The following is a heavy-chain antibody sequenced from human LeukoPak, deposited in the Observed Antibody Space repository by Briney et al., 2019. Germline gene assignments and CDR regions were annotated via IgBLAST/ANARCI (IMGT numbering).Heavy chain of an antibody. CDR1: GYTFTGYY. CDR2: INPNSGGT. V-gene: IGHV1-2*02. J-gene: IGHJ4*02. CDR3: ARLSGYSYGYWPDY. Sequence: GASVKVSCKASGYTFTGYYMHWVRQAPGQGLEWMGWINPNSGGTNYAQKFQGRVTMTRDTSISTAYMELSRLRSDDTAVYYCARLSGYSYGYWPDYWGQGTLVTVSS. D-gene: IGHD5-18*01.